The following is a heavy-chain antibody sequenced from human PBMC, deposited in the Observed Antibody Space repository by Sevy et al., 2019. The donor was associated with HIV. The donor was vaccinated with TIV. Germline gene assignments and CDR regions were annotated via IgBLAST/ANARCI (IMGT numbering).Heavy chain of an antibody. J-gene: IGHJ4*02. V-gene: IGHV3-21*04. CDR2: ISSSGSYI. D-gene: IGHD6-6*01. Sequence: GGSLRLSCAVSGFNFSNYSMDWVRQAPGKGLEWVSSISSSGSYIYYSDSLKGRFTISRDNSRNTLYLQMNTLRAEDTAVYYCVGADRPNQGDFWGQGTLVTVSS. CDR3: VGADRPNQGDF. CDR1: GFNFSNYS.